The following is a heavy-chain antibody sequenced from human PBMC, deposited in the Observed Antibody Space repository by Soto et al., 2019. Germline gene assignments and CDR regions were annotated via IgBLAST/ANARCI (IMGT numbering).Heavy chain of an antibody. J-gene: IGHJ4*02. CDR1: GFTFSSYA. CDR3: ACQYDILTGYYLA. Sequence: EVQLVESGGGLVQPGGSLRLSCAASGFTFSSYAMSWVRQAPGKGLEWVSAISGSGGSTYYADSVKGRFTISRDNPQNTLYLQMTSLRAEDTAVYYCACQYDILTGYYLAWGPGTLVTGSS. CDR2: ISGSGGST. D-gene: IGHD3-9*01. V-gene: IGHV3-23*04.